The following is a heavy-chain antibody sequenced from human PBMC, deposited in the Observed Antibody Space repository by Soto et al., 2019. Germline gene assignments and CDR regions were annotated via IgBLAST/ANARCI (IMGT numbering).Heavy chain of an antibody. V-gene: IGHV4-39*01. CDR2: IYYSGST. CDR3: ARHVQYQLLSPYFDY. D-gene: IGHD2-2*01. J-gene: IGHJ4*02. Sequence: SETLSLTCTVSGGSISSSSYYWGWIRQPPGKGPEWIGSIYYSGSTYYNPSLKSRVTISVDTSKNQFSLKLSSVTAADTAVYYCARHVQYQLLSPYFDYGGQGPLVTVSS. CDR1: GGSISSSSYY.